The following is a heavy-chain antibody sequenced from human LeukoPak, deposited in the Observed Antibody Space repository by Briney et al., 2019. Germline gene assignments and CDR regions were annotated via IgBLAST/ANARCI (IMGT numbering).Heavy chain of an antibody. CDR1: GFTFTSYA. J-gene: IGHJ5*02. CDR2: ISGSGGSN. D-gene: IGHD3-10*01. CDR3: AKNGEVLSWFDP. V-gene: IGHV3-23*01. Sequence: GGSLRLSCAASGFTFTSYAMSWVRQAPGKGLEWVSTISGSGGSNYYADSVKGRFTISRDNSKNTLYLQMNSLRAEDTAVYSCAKNGEVLSWFDPWGQGTLVTVSS.